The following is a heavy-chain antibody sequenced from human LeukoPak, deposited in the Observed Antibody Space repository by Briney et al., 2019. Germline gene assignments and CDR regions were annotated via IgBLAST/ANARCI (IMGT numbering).Heavy chain of an antibody. V-gene: IGHV1-2*02. D-gene: IGHD6-13*01. CDR3: ARSTGYSSSWVHAFDI. CDR1: GYTFTGYY. Sequence: ASVKASCKASGYTFTGYYMHWVRQAPGQGLEWMGWINPNSGGTNYAQKFQGRVTMTRDTSISTAYMELSRLRSDDTAVYYCARSTGYSSSWVHAFDIWGQGTMVTVSS. J-gene: IGHJ3*02. CDR2: INPNSGGT.